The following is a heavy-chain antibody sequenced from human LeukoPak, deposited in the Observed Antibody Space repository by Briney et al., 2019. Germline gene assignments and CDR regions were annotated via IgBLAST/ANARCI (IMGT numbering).Heavy chain of an antibody. CDR1: GFTFSSYS. V-gene: IGHV3-21*01. CDR2: ISGNNDYI. J-gene: IGHJ3*02. Sequence: GSLRLSCAASGFTFSSYSMNWVRQAPGKGLEWVSSISGNNDYIYYADSVKGRFTISRDNAKNSLLVQMNNLRAEDTAVYYCARDQDDEDAFDIWGQGTMVTVSS. CDR3: ARDQDDEDAFDI. D-gene: IGHD3-3*01.